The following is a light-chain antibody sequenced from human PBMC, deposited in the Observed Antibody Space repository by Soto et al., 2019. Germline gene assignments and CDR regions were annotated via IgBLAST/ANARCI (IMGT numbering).Light chain of an antibody. Sequence: QSALTQPASVSGSPGQSITISCTGTSSDVGGYNFVSWYQQHPGKVPKLMIYDVSSRPSGVSDRFSGSKSGNTASLTISGHQAEDEGDYCCSSYTSSSTHVFGSGTKVTVL. CDR3: SSYTSSSTHV. J-gene: IGLJ1*01. CDR1: SSDVGGYNF. CDR2: DVS. V-gene: IGLV2-14*03.